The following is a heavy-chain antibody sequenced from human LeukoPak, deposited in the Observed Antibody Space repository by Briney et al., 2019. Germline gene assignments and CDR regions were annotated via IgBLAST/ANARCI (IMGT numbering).Heavy chain of an antibody. CDR2: IKQDGSEK. V-gene: IGHV3-7*01. D-gene: IGHD1-20*01. CDR3: ARDDYNWNVDAFRI. CDR1: GFTFSNYW. Sequence: GGSLRLSCVASGFTFSNYWMSWVRQAPGKGLEWVANIKQDGSEKYYVDSVKGRFTISRDNAKKSLYLQMNSLRAEDTAVYYCARDDYNWNVDAFRIWGQGTMVTVSS. J-gene: IGHJ3*02.